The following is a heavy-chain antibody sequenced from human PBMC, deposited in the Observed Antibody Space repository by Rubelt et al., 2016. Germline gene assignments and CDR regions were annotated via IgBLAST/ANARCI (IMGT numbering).Heavy chain of an antibody. Sequence: SGGGLVQPGGSLRLSCAASGFSFSNYWMYWVRQAPGKGLVWVANINQGGSGKNYVDSVKGRFTVSRDNAKNSLYLQMNSLRDEDTAVYYCARENNWNKNGMDVWGQGTTVTVSS. CDR3: ARENNWNKNGMDV. CDR2: INQGGSGK. J-gene: IGHJ6*02. D-gene: IGHD1/OR15-1a*01. V-gene: IGHV3-7*01. CDR1: GFSFSNYW.